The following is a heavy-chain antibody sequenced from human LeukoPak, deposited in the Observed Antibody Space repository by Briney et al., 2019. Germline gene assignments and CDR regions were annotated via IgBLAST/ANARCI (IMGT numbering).Heavy chain of an antibody. V-gene: IGHV4-39*07. Sequence: SETLSLTCTVSGGPISSSSYYWGWIRQPPGTGLEWIGSIYYSGSTSYNPSLKSRVTISVDTSKNQFSLKLSSVTAADTAVYYCARDSKTYYYYYMDVWGKGTTVTVSS. J-gene: IGHJ6*03. CDR3: ARDSKTYYYYYMDV. CDR1: GGPISSSSYY. CDR2: IYYSGST.